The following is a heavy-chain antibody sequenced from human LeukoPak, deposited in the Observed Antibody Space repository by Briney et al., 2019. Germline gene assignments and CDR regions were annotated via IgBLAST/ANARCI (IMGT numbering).Heavy chain of an antibody. J-gene: IGHJ4*02. V-gene: IGHV3-21*01. CDR3: ARDVSDGYSGSSNFDY. Sequence: GGSLRLSCAASGFTFSSYSMNWVRQAPGKGLEWVSSISSSSSYIYYADSVKGRFTISRDNAKNSLYLQMNSLRAEDTAVYYCARDVSDGYSGSSNFDYWGQGTLVTVSS. D-gene: IGHD1-26*01. CDR2: ISSSSSYI. CDR1: GFTFSSYS.